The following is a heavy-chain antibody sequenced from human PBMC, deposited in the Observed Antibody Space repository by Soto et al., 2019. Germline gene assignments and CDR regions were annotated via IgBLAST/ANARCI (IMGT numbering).Heavy chain of an antibody. CDR3: ARVAHPYGSGSYAGWFDP. CDR1: GGSISSYY. Sequence: SETLSLTCTVSGGSISSYYWSWIRQPPGKGLEWIGYIYYSGSTNYNPSLKSRVTISVDTSKNQFSLKLSSVTAADTAVYYCARVAHPYGSGSYAGWFDPWGQGTLVTVSS. J-gene: IGHJ5*02. V-gene: IGHV4-59*01. CDR2: IYYSGST. D-gene: IGHD3-10*01.